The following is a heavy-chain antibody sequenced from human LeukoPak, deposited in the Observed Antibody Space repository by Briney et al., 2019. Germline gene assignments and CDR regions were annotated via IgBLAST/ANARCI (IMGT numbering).Heavy chain of an antibody. CDR1: GFTFSSYA. D-gene: IGHD1-26*01. J-gene: IGHJ4*02. Sequence: GRSLRLSCAASGFTFSSYAMHWVRQAPGKGLEWVSAISGSGGSTYYADSVKGRFTISRDNSKNTLYLQMNSLRAEDTAVYYCAKPVIVGATTWFDYWGQGTLVTVSS. CDR3: AKPVIVGATTWFDY. CDR2: ISGSGGST. V-gene: IGHV3-23*01.